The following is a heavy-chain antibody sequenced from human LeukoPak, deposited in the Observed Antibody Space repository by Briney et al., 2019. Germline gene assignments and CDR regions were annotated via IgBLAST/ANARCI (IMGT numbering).Heavy chain of an antibody. CDR2: ISSNGGST. CDR1: GFTFSSYA. D-gene: IGHD2-15*01. CDR3: AKIGSSGGIDY. V-gene: IGHV3-64*04. Sequence: GGSLRLSCSASGFTFSSYAMHWVRQAPGKGLEYVSVISSNGGSTYYADSVKGRFTISRDNSKNTLYLQMNSLRAEDTAVYYCAKIGSSGGIDYWGQGTLVTVSS. J-gene: IGHJ4*02.